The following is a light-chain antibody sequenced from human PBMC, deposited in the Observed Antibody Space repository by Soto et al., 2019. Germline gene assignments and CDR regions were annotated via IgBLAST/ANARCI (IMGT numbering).Light chain of an antibody. CDR2: DAS. V-gene: IGKV3-11*01. CDR3: QHRYNWPPA. J-gene: IGKJ5*01. CDR1: QSVSNY. Sequence: EIVLTQSPATLSLSPGERATLSCRASQSVSNYLGWYQQRPGQAPRLLIYDASERATGIPARFSGSGSGTDFTLTINSLEPEDFAVYYCQHRYNWPPAFGQVTPLEIK.